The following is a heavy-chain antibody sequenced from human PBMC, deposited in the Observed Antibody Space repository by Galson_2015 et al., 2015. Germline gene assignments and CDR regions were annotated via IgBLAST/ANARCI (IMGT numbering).Heavy chain of an antibody. J-gene: IGHJ4*02. D-gene: IGHD5-18*01. CDR2: IKSKTDGGTT. CDR1: GFTFSNAW. V-gene: IGHV3-15*01. Sequence: SLRLSCAASGFTFSNAWMSWVRQAPGKGLEWVGRIKSKTDGGTTDYAAPVKGRFTISRDDSKNTLYLQMNSLKTEDTAVYYCTTKNVDTGNDYWGQGTLVTVSS. CDR3: TTKNVDTGNDY.